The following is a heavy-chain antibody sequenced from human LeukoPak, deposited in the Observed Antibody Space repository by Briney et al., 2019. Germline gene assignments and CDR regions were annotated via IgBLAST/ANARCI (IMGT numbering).Heavy chain of an antibody. J-gene: IGHJ4*02. CDR2: IKQDGSEK. Sequence: GGSLRLSCAASGFTFSRSWMSWVRQAPGKGLEWVANIKQDGSEKYYVDSVRGRFIISRDNAKNSLSLQMNSLRDEDTAIYYCAKTTVGYSSGRYPGWPADSWGQGAPVIVSS. D-gene: IGHD6-19*01. V-gene: IGHV3-7*03. CDR1: GFTFSRSW. CDR3: AKTTVGYSSGRYPGWPADS.